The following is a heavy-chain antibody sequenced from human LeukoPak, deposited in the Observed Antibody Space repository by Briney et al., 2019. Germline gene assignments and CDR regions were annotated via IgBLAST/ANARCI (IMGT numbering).Heavy chain of an antibody. Sequence: GASVKVSCKASGYTFTGHYMHWVRQAPGQGLEWMGWINPNNGGTNYAQKFQGRVTMTRDTSINTAYMELSRLRSDDTAVYYCARDWSGGAAAVYYWGQGTLVTVSS. V-gene: IGHV1-2*02. CDR2: INPNNGGT. CDR1: GYTFTGHY. D-gene: IGHD6-13*01. J-gene: IGHJ4*02. CDR3: ARDWSGGAAAVYY.